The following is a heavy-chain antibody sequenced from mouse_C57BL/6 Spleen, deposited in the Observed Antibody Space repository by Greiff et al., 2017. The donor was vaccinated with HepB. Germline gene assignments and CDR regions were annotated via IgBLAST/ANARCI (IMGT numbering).Heavy chain of an antibody. CDR2: IHPNRGST. CDR3: ARCDGYYGYWYCDV. Sequence: QVQLQQPGAELVKPGASVKLSCKASGYTFTSYWMHWVKQRPGQGLEWIGMIHPNRGSTNYNEKFKSKATLTVDKSSSTAYMQLSSLTSEDSAVYYCARCDGYYGYWYCDVWGTGTTVTVSS. V-gene: IGHV1-64*01. CDR1: GYTFTSYW. J-gene: IGHJ1*03. D-gene: IGHD2-3*01.